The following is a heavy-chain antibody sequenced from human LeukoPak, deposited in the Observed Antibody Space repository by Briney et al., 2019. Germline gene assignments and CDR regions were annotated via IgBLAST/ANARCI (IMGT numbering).Heavy chain of an antibody. Sequence: PGGPLRLSCAASVFTFSSYSMSWVRQAPGEGLEWVSYISSSSSTIYYADSVKGRFTISRDNAKNSLYLQMNSLRAEDTAVYYCARVIIVGATPAHIDYWGQGTLVTVSS. D-gene: IGHD1-26*01. V-gene: IGHV3-48*01. J-gene: IGHJ4*02. CDR2: ISSSSSTI. CDR3: ARVIIVGATPAHIDY. CDR1: VFTFSSYS.